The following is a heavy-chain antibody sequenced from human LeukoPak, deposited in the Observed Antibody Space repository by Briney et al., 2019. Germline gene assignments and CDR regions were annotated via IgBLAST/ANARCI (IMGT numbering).Heavy chain of an antibody. CDR3: ARGNGVATIYFDY. CDR1: GGSISSTNSY. Sequence: SETLSLTCTVSGGSISSTNSYWGWIRQSPGKGLEWIGSIFYSGSTYYNPSLKSRVTISVDTSKNQFSLKLSSVTAADTAVYYCARGNGVATIYFDYWGQGTLVTVSS. CDR2: IFYSGST. V-gene: IGHV4-39*07. D-gene: IGHD5-12*01. J-gene: IGHJ4*02.